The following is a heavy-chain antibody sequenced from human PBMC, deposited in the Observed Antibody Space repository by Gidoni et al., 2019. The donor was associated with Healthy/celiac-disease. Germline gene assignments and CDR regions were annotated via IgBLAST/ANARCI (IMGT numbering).Heavy chain of an antibody. J-gene: IGHJ6*02. Sequence: EVQLVESGGVVVQPGGSLRLSCAASGFTFDDYAMHWVRQAPGKGLEWVSLISWDGGSTYYADSVKGRFTISRDNSKNSLYLQMNSLRAEDTALYYCAKDLYCSSTSCYKDGDYYYYYGMDVWGQGTTVTVSS. CDR2: ISWDGGST. CDR3: AKDLYCSSTSCYKDGDYYYYYGMDV. V-gene: IGHV3-43D*03. D-gene: IGHD2-2*01. CDR1: GFTFDDYA.